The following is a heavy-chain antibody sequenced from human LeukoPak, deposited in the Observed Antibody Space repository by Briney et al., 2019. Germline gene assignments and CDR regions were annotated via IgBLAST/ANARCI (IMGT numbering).Heavy chain of an antibody. Sequence: ASVKVSCKASGYTFTGYYMHWVRQAPGQGLEWMGWINPNSGGTNYAQKFQGRVTMTRDTSISTAYMELSRLRSDDTAVYYCARGPYGSGSYYYYYYYYMDVWGKGTTVTISS. V-gene: IGHV1-2*02. D-gene: IGHD3-10*01. CDR2: INPNSGGT. CDR3: ARGPYGSGSYYYYYYYYMDV. CDR1: GYTFTGYY. J-gene: IGHJ6*03.